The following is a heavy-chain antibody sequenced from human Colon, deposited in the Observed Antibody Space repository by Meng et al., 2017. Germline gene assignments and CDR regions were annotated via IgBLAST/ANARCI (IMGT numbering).Heavy chain of an antibody. D-gene: IGHD1-7*01. CDR2: VYHRGDT. CDR3: GRDQGRELINH. Sequence: QAQLQQPGPGLWKPSGTLSLTCTVYGDSISSDIWWSWVRQPPGKGLEWIGDVYHRGDTNYNPSLKSRVDISVDKSKNQFYLSLFSVTAADTAVYYCGRDQGRELINHWGQGTLVTVSS. J-gene: IGHJ4*02. V-gene: IGHV4-4*02. CDR1: GDSISSDIW.